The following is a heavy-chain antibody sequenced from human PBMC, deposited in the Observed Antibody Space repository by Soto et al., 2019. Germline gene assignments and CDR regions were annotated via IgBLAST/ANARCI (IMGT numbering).Heavy chain of an antibody. CDR3: AKVRRRAGGFDF. CDR2: ISSSSSTI. CDR1: GFTFSAYS. V-gene: IGHV3-48*01. D-gene: IGHD2-15*01. Sequence: PGGSLILSCAASGFTFSAYSMNWVLQAPGKGLEWVSYISSSSSTIFYTDSVKGRFTVSRDNAKNSLYLQMNSLRAEDTAVYYCAKVRRRAGGFDFWGQGTLVTVSS. J-gene: IGHJ4*02.